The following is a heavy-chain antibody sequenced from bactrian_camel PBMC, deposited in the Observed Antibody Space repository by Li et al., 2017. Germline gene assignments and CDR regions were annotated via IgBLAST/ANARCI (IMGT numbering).Heavy chain of an antibody. CDR1: GYTLNRGC. Sequence: HVQLVESGGGSVQPGGSLTLSCVASGYTLNRGCMGWFRQGPGKDRERVATIQTDDGSPYYYDSAKGRFSISKDNARNWLDLQMDSLEPGDTARYYCAADRRRHGPPSLRPGDYSVWGQGTQVTVS. D-gene: IGHD2*01. V-gene: IGHV3S1*01. CDR3: AADRRRHGPPSLRPGDYSV. J-gene: IGHJ4*01. CDR2: IQTDDGSP.